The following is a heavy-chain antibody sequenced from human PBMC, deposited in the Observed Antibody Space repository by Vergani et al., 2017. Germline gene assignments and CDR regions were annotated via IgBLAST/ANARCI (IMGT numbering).Heavy chain of an antibody. CDR2: ISGGGGPT. D-gene: IGHD6-19*01. Sequence: EVQLLESGGGLVQPGGSLRLSCAASGFPFSNSAMNWVRQAPAKGLEWVSGISGGGGPTYYADSVKGRFTISRDNAKNSLYLQMNSLRAEDTALYYCAKEGSGWNFDYWGQGTLVTVSS. CDR3: AKEGSGWNFDY. V-gene: IGHV3-23*01. CDR1: GFPFSNSA. J-gene: IGHJ4*02.